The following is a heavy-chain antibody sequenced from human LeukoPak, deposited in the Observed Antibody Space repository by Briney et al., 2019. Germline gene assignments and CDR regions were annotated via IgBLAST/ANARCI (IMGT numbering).Heavy chain of an antibody. V-gene: IGHV1-69*05. CDR3: ARGRQRSAGTFDY. J-gene: IGHJ4*02. D-gene: IGHD6-13*01. CDR1: GGTFSSYA. CDR2: IIPIFGTA. Sequence: ASVKVSCKASGGTFSSYAISWVRQAPGQGLEWMGGIIPIFGTANYAQKFQGRVTMTTDTSTSTAYMELRSLRSDDTAAYYCARGRQRSAGTFDYWGQGTLVTVSS.